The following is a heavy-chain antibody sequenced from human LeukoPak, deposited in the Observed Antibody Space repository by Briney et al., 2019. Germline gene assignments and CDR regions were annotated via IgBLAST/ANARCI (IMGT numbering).Heavy chain of an antibody. CDR2: IYSGGST. J-gene: IGHJ4*02. V-gene: IGHV3-53*01. Sequence: GGSLRLSCAASGFAVSSNYMSWVRQAPGKGLEWVSVIYSGGSTYYADSVKGRFTISRDNSKNTLYLQMNSLRAEDTAVYYCARESYNSGIDYWGQGTLVTVSS. CDR1: GFAVSSNY. CDR3: ARESYNSGIDY. D-gene: IGHD6-19*01.